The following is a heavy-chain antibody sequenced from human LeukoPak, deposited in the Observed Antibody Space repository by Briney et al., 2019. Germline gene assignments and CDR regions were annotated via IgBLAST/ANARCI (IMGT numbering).Heavy chain of an antibody. CDR1: GDSVSSNSVT. Sequence: SQTLSLTCAISGDSVSSNSVTWNWIRQSPSRGLEWLGRTYYRSTWYNDYAVSVRGRITVNPDTSKNQFSLKLSSVTAADTAVYYCVSGTTVTTFEAHWLFDLWGRGTLVTVSS. D-gene: IGHD4-17*01. J-gene: IGHJ2*01. V-gene: IGHV6-1*01. CDR2: TYYRSTWYN. CDR3: VSGTTVTTFEAHWLFDL.